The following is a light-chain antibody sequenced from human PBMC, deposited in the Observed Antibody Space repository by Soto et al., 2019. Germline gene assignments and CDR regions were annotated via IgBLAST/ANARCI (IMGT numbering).Light chain of an antibody. Sequence: SLLTQPASVSGSPGQSITISCTGTSSDVGAYNYVAWYQQHPGQAPKLMIYDVSNRPSGVSNRFSGSKSGNTASLTISGLQAEDEADYYCSSYTTSSTVIFGGGTKLTVL. CDR2: DVS. CDR3: SSYTTSSTVI. V-gene: IGLV2-14*01. J-gene: IGLJ2*01. CDR1: SSDVGAYNY.